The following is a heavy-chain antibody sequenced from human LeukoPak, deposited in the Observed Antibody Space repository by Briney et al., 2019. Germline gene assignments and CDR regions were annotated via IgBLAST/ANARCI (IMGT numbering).Heavy chain of an antibody. Sequence: GASVKVSCKASGYTFTSYGISWVRQAPGQGLEWMGWISAYNGNTNYAQKLQGRVTMTTDTSTSTAYMELRSLRSDDTAVYYCARVRSSSSPLPFDYWGQGTLVTVPS. CDR2: ISAYNGNT. CDR3: ARVRSSSSPLPFDY. J-gene: IGHJ4*02. D-gene: IGHD6-6*01. CDR1: GYTFTSYG. V-gene: IGHV1-18*01.